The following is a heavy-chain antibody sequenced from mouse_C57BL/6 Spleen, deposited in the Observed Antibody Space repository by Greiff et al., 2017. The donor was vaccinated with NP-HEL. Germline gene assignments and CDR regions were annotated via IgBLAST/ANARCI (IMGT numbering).Heavy chain of an antibody. V-gene: IGHV3-3*01. CDR1: GFSINSDCY. J-gene: IGHJ4*01. Sequence: EVQGVESGPSPVRPSQTLSLTCTVTGFSINSDCYWIWIRQFPGNKLEYIGYTFYSGITYYNPSLESRTYITRDTSKNQFSLKLSSVTTEDTATYYCARSLDSSGYVGAMDYWGQGTSVTVSS. D-gene: IGHD3-2*02. CDR2: TFYSGIT. CDR3: ARSLDSSGYVGAMDY.